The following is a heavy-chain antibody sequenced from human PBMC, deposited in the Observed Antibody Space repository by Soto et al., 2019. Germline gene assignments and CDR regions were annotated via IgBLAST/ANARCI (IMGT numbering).Heavy chain of an antibody. D-gene: IGHD6-13*01. CDR1: GGSISSYY. V-gene: IGHV4-59*12. CDR2: IYYSGST. J-gene: IGHJ6*02. CDR3: AASIAAAGPYYYYYGMDV. Sequence: GPEGPSETLSLTCTVSGGSISSYYWSWIRQPPGKGLEWIGYIYYSGSTNYNPSLKSRVTMSVDTSKNQFSLKLSSVTAADTAVYYCAASIAAAGPYYYYYGMDVWGQGTTVTVSS.